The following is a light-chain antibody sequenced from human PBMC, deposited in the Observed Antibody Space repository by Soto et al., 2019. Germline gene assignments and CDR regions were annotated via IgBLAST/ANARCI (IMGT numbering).Light chain of an antibody. V-gene: IGLV2-14*01. CDR1: NNDIGNYKY. CDR3: KSYAGSDTYV. Sequence: QSVLTQPASVSGSPGQSITISCTGTNNDIGNYKYVSWYQQHPGKAPKLLIYEISNRPSGISNRFSGSKSGNTASLTVSGLQAADEADYFCKSYAGSDTYVFGSGTKVTVL. CDR2: EIS. J-gene: IGLJ1*01.